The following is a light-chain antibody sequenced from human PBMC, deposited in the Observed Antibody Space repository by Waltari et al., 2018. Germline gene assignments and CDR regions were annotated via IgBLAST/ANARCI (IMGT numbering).Light chain of an antibody. Sequence: DIQMTQSPSTLSASVGDRATITCRASQSFSSWLAWYQQKPGKAPKLLIYKASSLESGVPSRFSGSGSGTEFTLTISSLQPDDFATYYCQQYNSYWTFGQGTKVEIK. J-gene: IGKJ1*01. V-gene: IGKV1-5*03. CDR2: KAS. CDR3: QQYNSYWT. CDR1: QSFSSW.